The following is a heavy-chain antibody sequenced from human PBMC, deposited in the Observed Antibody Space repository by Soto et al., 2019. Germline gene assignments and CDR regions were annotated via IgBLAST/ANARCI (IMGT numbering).Heavy chain of an antibody. CDR2: IYHSGST. V-gene: IGHV4-30-2*03. CDR3: VSQHYYDSSRYFVVY. Sequence: SETLSLTCAASAGSISSGGYSWSWIRQPPGKGLEWIGYIYHSGSTYYDSSLKSRVTISVDTSKNQFSLKLSSVTAADTAVYYCVSQHYYDSSRYFVVYWGQGTLVTVSS. D-gene: IGHD3-22*01. CDR1: AGSISSGGYS. J-gene: IGHJ1*01.